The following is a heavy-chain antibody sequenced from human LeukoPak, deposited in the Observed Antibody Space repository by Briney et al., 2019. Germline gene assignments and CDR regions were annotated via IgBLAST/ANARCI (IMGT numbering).Heavy chain of an antibody. Sequence: GGSLRLSCAASGFTFSNYGMHWVRQAPGKGLEWVALIWYDGSNKYYVDSVKGRFTISRDNSKNALYLQMNSLRAEDTAVYYCARLGGYSGYDLTYWGQGTLVTVSS. CDR2: IWYDGSNK. CDR3: ARLGGYSGYDLTY. V-gene: IGHV3-33*01. D-gene: IGHD5-12*01. J-gene: IGHJ4*02. CDR1: GFTFSNYG.